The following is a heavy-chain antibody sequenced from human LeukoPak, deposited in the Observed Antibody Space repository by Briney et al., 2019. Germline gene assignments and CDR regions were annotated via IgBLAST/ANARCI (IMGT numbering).Heavy chain of an antibody. J-gene: IGHJ4*02. Sequence: GGSLRLSCAASGFTFSSYWMSCVRQAPGKGLEWVANIKEDGSDKKYVDSVKGRFTTSRDNAKNSLYLQMNSLRAEDTAVYYCTRGKTPAGTDYWGQGTLVTVSS. CDR3: TRGKTPAGTDY. CDR2: IKEDGSDK. D-gene: IGHD6-13*01. V-gene: IGHV3-7*02. CDR1: GFTFSSYW.